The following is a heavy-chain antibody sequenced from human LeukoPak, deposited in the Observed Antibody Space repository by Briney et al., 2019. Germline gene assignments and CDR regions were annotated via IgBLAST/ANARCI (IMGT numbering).Heavy chain of an antibody. CDR3: ARILSSAWGELGY. J-gene: IGHJ4*02. CDR2: IRYDGGNK. Sequence: PGGSLRLSCAASGFTFSSYGMYWVRQAPGKGLEWVAFIRYDGGNKYYADSVKGRFTISRDNSKNTLYLQMNSLRAEDTAVYYCARILSSAWGELGYWGQGTLVTVSS. CDR1: GFTFSSYG. D-gene: IGHD6-19*01. V-gene: IGHV3-30*02.